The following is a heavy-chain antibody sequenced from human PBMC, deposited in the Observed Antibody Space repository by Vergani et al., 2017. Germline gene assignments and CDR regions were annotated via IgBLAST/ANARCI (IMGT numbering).Heavy chain of an antibody. D-gene: IGHD2-15*01. J-gene: IGHJ4*02. Sequence: QVQLVQSGAEVKKPGASVKVSCKASGYTFTGYYMHWVRQAPGQGLEWMGWINPNSGGTNYAQKFQGRVTMTRDTSISTAYKELSRLRSDDTAVYYCARDVAGYCSGGSCYAYYFDYWGQGTLVTVSS. CDR1: GYTFTGYY. CDR3: ARDVAGYCSGGSCYAYYFDY. CDR2: INPNSGGT. V-gene: IGHV1-2*02.